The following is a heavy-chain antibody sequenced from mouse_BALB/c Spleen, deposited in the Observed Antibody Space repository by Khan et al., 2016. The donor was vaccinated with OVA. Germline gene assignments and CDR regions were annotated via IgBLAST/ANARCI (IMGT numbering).Heavy chain of an antibody. CDR1: GFTFSTYG. CDR2: ISSGGTT. Sequence: EVELVESGGDLVKPGGSLKLSCAASGFTFSTYGMSWVRQTPEKRLEWVASISSGGTTYFPDSVKGRFTISRDNGRNILYLQMSSLRSEDTAMYYCARDYWFTYWGQGTLVTVSA. V-gene: IGHV5-6-5*01. J-gene: IGHJ3*01. CDR3: ARDYWFTY.